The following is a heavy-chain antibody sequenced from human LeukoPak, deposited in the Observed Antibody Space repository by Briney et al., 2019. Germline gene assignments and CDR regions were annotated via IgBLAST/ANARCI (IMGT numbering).Heavy chain of an antibody. CDR2: IPYDGSNK. CDR1: GFTFSSYG. CDR3: AKDPHPYGSGLFYYFDY. V-gene: IGHV3-30*02. D-gene: IGHD3-10*01. Sequence: GGSLRLSCAASGFTFSSYGMHWVRQAPGKGLEWVAFIPYDGSNKYYADSVKGRFTISRDNSKNTLYLQMNSLRAEDTAAYYCAKDPHPYGSGLFYYFDYWGQGTLVTVSS. J-gene: IGHJ4*02.